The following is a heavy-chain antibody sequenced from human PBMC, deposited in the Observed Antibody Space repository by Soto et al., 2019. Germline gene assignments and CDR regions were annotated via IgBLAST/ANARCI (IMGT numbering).Heavy chain of an antibody. CDR3: ARLPAYCSSTSCYQDYYYYYMDV. J-gene: IGHJ6*03. D-gene: IGHD2-2*01. CDR2: INHSGST. Sequence: ETLSLTCAVYGGSFSGYYWSWIRQPPGKGLEWIGEINHSGSTNYNPSLKSRVTISVDTSKNQFSLKLSSVTAADTAVYYCARLPAYCSSTSCYQDYYYYYMDVWGKGTTVTVSS. CDR1: GGSFSGYY. V-gene: IGHV4-34*01.